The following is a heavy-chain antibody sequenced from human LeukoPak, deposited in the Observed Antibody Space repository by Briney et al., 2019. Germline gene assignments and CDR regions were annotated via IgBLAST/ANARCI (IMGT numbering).Heavy chain of an antibody. V-gene: IGHV4-31*03. Sequence: SQTLSLTCTVSGGSISSGGYYWSWIRQHPGKGLEWIGYIYYSGSTYYNPSLKSRVTISVDTSKNQFSLKLSSVTAADTAVYYYARRDSSGYPDYWGQGTLVTVSS. D-gene: IGHD3-22*01. J-gene: IGHJ4*02. CDR2: IYYSGST. CDR1: GGSISSGGYY. CDR3: ARRDSSGYPDY.